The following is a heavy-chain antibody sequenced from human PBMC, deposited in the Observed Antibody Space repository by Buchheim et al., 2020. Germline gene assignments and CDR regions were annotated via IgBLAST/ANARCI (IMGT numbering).Heavy chain of an antibody. CDR1: GFTFSSYA. CDR3: ARDFVVVAAKFDY. D-gene: IGHD2-15*01. J-gene: IGHJ4*02. Sequence: QVQLVESGGGVVQPGRSLRLSCAASGFTFSSYAMHWVRQAPGKGLEWVAVISYDGSNKYYADSVKGRFTISRANSKNTLSLQMNSLRAEDTAVYYCARDFVVVAAKFDYWGQGTL. CDR2: ISYDGSNK. V-gene: IGHV3-30*04.